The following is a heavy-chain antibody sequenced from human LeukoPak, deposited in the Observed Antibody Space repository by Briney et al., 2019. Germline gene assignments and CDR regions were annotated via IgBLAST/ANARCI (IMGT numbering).Heavy chain of an antibody. V-gene: IGHV4-59*01. CDR1: GGSISSYY. J-gene: IGHJ6*03. Sequence: SGTLSLTCTVSGGSISSYYWSWIRQPPGKGLEWIGYIYYIGSTNYNTSLKSRVTILVDTSKNQFTLKLSSVTAADTAVYYCARDHCSSTSCYPPYYYMEVWGKGITVTASS. CDR3: ARDHCSSTSCYPPYYYMEV. CDR2: IYYIGST. D-gene: IGHD2-2*01.